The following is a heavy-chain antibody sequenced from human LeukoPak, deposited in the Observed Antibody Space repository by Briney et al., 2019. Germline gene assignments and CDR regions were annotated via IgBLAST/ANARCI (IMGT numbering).Heavy chain of an antibody. CDR3: ARDLIEPAGTDY. J-gene: IGHJ4*02. V-gene: IGHV3-48*04. CDR1: GFTFTGYS. D-gene: IGHD2-2*01. Sequence: GGSLRLSCAASGFTFTGYSMDWVRQALGKGLEWVSYISTSSSTTYYADSVKGRFTISRDNAKKSLYLQMHSLRAEDTAVYYCARDLIEPAGTDYWGQGTLVTVSS. CDR2: ISTSSSTT.